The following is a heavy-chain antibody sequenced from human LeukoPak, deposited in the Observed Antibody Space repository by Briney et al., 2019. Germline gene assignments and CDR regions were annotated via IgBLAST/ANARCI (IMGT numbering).Heavy chain of an antibody. CDR3: ARLSSEGDY. CDR1: GGSISSSSYY. D-gene: IGHD6-19*01. J-gene: IGHJ4*02. V-gene: IGHV4-39*01. CDR2: IYYSGST. Sequence: SETQSLTRTVFGGSISSSSYYWGWIRQPPGKGLEWIGSIYYSGSTYYNPSLKSRVTISVDTSKNQFSLKLSSVTAADTAVYYCARLSSEGDYWGQGTLVTVSS.